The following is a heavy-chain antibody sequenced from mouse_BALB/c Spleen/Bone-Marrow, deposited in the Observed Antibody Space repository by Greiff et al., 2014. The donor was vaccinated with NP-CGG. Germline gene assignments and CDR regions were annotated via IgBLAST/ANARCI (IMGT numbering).Heavy chain of an antibody. CDR3: ARRAAYAMDY. J-gene: IGHJ4*01. CDR1: GLTFSDYY. Sequence: DVHLVESGGGLVQPGGSLKLSCATSGLTFSDYYMYWVRQTPEKRLEWVAYISNGGGSTYYPDTVKGRFTISRDNAKNTLYLQMSRLKSEDTAMYYCARRAAYAMDYWGQGTSVTVSS. CDR2: ISNGGGST. V-gene: IGHV5-12*02.